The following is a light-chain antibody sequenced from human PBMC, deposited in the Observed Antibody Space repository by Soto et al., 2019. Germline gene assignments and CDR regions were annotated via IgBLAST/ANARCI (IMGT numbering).Light chain of an antibody. Sequence: EIVLTQSPGTLSLSPGERATLSCRASQSVSSRYLAWYQQKPGQAPRLLIYGSSSRATGIPDRFSGGGSGTDFNLTISRLEPEDFAVYYCQQYGSSPPITFGGGTKVEIK. CDR2: GSS. CDR1: QSVSSRY. J-gene: IGKJ4*01. V-gene: IGKV3-20*01. CDR3: QQYGSSPPIT.